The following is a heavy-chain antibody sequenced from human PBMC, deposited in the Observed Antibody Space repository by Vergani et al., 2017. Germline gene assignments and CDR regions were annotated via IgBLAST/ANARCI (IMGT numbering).Heavy chain of an antibody. CDR2: IQFDGSNQ. J-gene: IGHJ4*02. CDR1: GFTLSNYD. Sequence: QVQLVESGGGVVQRGGSLRLSCATSGFTLSNYDMQWIRQGPGNGLEFVAFIQFDGSNQYYADSVKGRFTLSSDFSKNTLYLQMNSLRTDDTATYYCAKHFRGWGIDYWGQGTQVIVSS. V-gene: IGHV3-30*02. D-gene: IGHD3-16*01. CDR3: AKHFRGWGIDY.